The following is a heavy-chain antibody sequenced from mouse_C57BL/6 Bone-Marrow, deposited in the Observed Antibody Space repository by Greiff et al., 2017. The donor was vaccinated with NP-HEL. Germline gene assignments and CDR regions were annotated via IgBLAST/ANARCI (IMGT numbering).Heavy chain of an antibody. CDR3: AKGYGSSHWYFDV. Sequence: EVKLQQSGAELVKPGASVKLSCTASGFNIKDYYMHWVKQRTEQGLEWIGRIDPEDGETKYAPKFQGKATITADPSSNTAYLQLSSLTSEDTAVYYCAKGYGSSHWYFDVWGTGTTVTVSS. CDR1: GFNIKDYY. CDR2: IDPEDGET. V-gene: IGHV14-2*01. D-gene: IGHD1-1*01. J-gene: IGHJ1*03.